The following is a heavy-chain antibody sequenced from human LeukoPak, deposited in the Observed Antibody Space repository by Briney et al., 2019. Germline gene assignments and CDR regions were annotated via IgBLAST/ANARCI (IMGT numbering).Heavy chain of an antibody. CDR1: GFTFDDYA. J-gene: IGHJ6*03. CDR2: ISWHGSDT. D-gene: IGHD5-18*01. V-gene: IGHV3-43D*03. Sequence: QTGGSLRLSCAASGFTFDDYAMHWVRQAPGRGLEWVSLISWHGSDTNYADSVKGRFTISRDNSKKSLYLQMISLRAEDTALYYCAKARDTYYYYYMDVWGKGTPVTVSS. CDR3: AKARDTYYYYYMDV.